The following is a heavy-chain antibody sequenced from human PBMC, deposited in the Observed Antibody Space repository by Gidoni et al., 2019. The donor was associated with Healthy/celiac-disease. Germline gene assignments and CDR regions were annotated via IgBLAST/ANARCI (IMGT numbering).Heavy chain of an antibody. CDR1: GFTFSSYA. Sequence: QVQLVESGGGVVQPGRSVRLSCAASGFTFSSYAMHWVRQAPGKGLEWVAVISYDGSNKYYADSVKGRFTISRDNSKNTLYLQMNSLRAEDTAVYYCARDQGSYGHKAFDYWGQGTLVTVSS. CDR2: ISYDGSNK. CDR3: ARDQGSYGHKAFDY. V-gene: IGHV3-30-3*01. D-gene: IGHD5-18*01. J-gene: IGHJ4*02.